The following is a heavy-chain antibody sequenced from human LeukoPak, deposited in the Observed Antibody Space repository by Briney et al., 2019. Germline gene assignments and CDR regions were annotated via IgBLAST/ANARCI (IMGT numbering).Heavy chain of an antibody. J-gene: IGHJ5*02. CDR2: VKHDGSEK. CDR1: GFTFSSYW. D-gene: IGHD2-2*01. V-gene: IGHV3-7*01. CDR3: ARDDCSSISCYHNWFDP. Sequence: GGSLRLSCAASGFTFSSYWMSWVRQAPGKGLEWVANVKHDGSEKYYVDSVKGRFTISRDNAKNSLYLQMNSLRAEDTAVYYCARDDCSSISCYHNWFDPWGQGTLVTVSS.